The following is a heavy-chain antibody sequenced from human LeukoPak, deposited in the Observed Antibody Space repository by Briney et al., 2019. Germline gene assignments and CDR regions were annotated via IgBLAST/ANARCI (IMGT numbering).Heavy chain of an antibody. CDR3: ARASSSSGYYYYYMDV. Sequence: GASVKVSCKASGYTFTSYYMHWVRQAPGQGLEWMGIINPSGGSTSYAQKFQGRVTMTRDMSTSTVYMELSSLRSEDTAVYYCARASSSSGYYYYYMDVWGKGTTVTVSS. CDR2: INPSGGST. J-gene: IGHJ6*03. D-gene: IGHD6-6*01. V-gene: IGHV1-46*01. CDR1: GYTFTSYY.